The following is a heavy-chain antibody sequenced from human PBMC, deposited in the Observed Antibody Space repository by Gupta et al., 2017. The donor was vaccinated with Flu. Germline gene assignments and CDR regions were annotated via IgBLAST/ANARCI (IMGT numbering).Heavy chain of an antibody. CDR3: ARAILWADP. D-gene: IGHD7-27*01. V-gene: IGHV4-31*03. CDR1: GASISDRDYY. J-gene: IGHJ5*02. CDR2: IYYRGTT. Sequence: QVQLQESGPGLVKPSQTLSLTCTVSGASISDRDYYWTWIRQSPGGGLEWIGNIYYRGTTYYNPALKSRLTMTVDTAKNQFSLKRRSVTAADTAVYYCARAILWADPGGPGTMVTVSS.